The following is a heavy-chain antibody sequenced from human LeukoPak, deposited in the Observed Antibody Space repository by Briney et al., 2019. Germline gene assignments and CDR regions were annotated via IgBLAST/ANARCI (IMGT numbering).Heavy chain of an antibody. CDR3: ASSYCSGGSCYSNAY. CDR2: MNPNSGNT. J-gene: IGHJ4*02. CDR1: GYTFTSYD. D-gene: IGHD2-15*01. V-gene: IGHV1-8*01. Sequence: GASVKVSCKASGYTFTSYDINWVRQATGQGLEWMGWMNPNSGNTGYAQKFQGRVTMTRNTYISTAYMELSSLRSEDTAVYYCASSYCSGGSCYSNAYWGQGTLVTVSS.